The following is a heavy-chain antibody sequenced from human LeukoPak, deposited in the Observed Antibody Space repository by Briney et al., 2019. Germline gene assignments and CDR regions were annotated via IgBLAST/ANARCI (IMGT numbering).Heavy chain of an antibody. CDR2: VYTLGGT. D-gene: IGHD3-3*01. V-gene: IGHV4-4*07. J-gene: IGHJ5*02. CDR3: AKVNILQWSPVAFRFDP. CDR1: GASVSNSY. Sequence: RSSETLSPTCSVSGASVSNSYWIWIRQPAGKGLEWTGRVYTLGGTSYNPSLKSRVTMSVDTSKNQLSLTLTSVTAADTGVYFCAKVNILQWSPVAFRFDPWGQGTLVTVSS.